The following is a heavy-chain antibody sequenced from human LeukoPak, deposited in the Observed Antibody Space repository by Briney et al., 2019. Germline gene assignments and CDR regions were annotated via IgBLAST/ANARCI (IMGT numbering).Heavy chain of an antibody. J-gene: IGHJ6*02. CDR1: GFTFSSND. V-gene: IGHV3-48*02. D-gene: IGHD3-16*01. Sequence: GGSLRLSCTGSGFTFSSNDMSWVRQPPGKGLEWVSYISITSKTIKYADSVKGRFTISRDNAKNSLYLQMNSLRDEDTAVYYCAKVLIPTYYYYGMDVWGQGTTVTVSS. CDR2: ISITSKTI. CDR3: AKVLIPTYYYYGMDV.